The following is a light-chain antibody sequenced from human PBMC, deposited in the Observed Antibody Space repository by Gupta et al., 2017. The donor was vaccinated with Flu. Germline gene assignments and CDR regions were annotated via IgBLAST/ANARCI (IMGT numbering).Light chain of an antibody. CDR2: KAS. Sequence: DIQLTQSPSTLSASVGDRVTITCRASQSISGWLAWYQQKPGKAPKVLIYKASTLESGVPSRFSGSGSGTEFTLTVSGLQPDDFATYYCQQYSDDAWTFGQGTKVEIK. CDR3: QQYSDDAWT. CDR1: QSISGW. V-gene: IGKV1-5*03. J-gene: IGKJ1*01.